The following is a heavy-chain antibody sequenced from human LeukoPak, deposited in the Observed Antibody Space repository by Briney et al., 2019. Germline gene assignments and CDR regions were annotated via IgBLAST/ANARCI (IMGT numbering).Heavy chain of an antibody. Sequence: PSETLSLTCTVSGGSISSSSYYWGWIRQPPGKGLEWIGSIYYSGSTYYNPSLKSRVTISVDTSKNQFSLKLSSVTAADTAVYYCARPGFDRGAFDIWGQGTMVTVSS. D-gene: IGHD3-9*01. CDR1: GGSISSSSYY. CDR2: IYYSGST. V-gene: IGHV4-39*07. J-gene: IGHJ3*02. CDR3: ARPGFDRGAFDI.